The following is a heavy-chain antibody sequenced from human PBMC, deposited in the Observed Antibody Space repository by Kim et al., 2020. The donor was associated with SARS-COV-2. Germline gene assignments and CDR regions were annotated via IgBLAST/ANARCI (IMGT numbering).Heavy chain of an antibody. D-gene: IGHD6-6*01. J-gene: IGHJ4*02. Sequence: GGSLRLSCAASGFTFSSYAMHWVRQAPGKGLEWVAVISYDGSNKYYADSVKGRFTISRDNSKNTLYLQMNSLRAEDTAVYYCARVKAARREYYFDYWGQGTLVTVSS. V-gene: IGHV3-30-3*01. CDR3: ARVKAARREYYFDY. CDR1: GFTFSSYA. CDR2: ISYDGSNK.